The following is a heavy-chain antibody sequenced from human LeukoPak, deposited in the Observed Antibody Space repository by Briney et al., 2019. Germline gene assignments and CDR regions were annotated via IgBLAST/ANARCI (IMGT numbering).Heavy chain of an antibody. V-gene: IGHV3-30-3*01. CDR2: ISYDGGNN. CDR3: ARADNWNDLLYFDY. Sequence: GRCRRLACVASGLTSSSYATQWVRQVPGKGLGWVAVISYDGGNNYYAGSVKGRFTISRDNSENALYLQMSSLRGEDRAVYDCARADNWNDLLYFDYCGEGTLGTVSS. J-gene: IGHJ4*02. D-gene: IGHD1-1*01. CDR1: GLTSSSYA.